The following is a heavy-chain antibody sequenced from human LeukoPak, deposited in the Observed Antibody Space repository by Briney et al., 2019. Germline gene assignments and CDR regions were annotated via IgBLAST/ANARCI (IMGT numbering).Heavy chain of an antibody. CDR3: AKDRRACSSSSCYYRFDY. CDR1: EFTFSSYA. J-gene: IGHJ4*02. Sequence: GGSLRLSCAASEFTFSSYAMSWVRQAPGKGLEWVSSISDSGGSTYCADSVEGRFNVSRDNTKKHMYLQMNSLRAEDTAVYYCAKDRRACSSSSCYYRFDYWGQGTLVTVSS. D-gene: IGHD2-2*01. V-gene: IGHV3-23*01. CDR2: ISDSGGST.